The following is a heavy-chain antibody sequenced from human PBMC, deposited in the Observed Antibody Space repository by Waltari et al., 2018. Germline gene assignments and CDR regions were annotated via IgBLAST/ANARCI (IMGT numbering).Heavy chain of an antibody. CDR2: ISNSGTDT. D-gene: IGHD3-16*01. J-gene: IGHJ4*02. Sequence: QLLESGGGLVQPGGSLRLSCSDSGLSFSIFAMSWVRQAPGKGLEWGAGISNSGTDTYYADSVEGRFTISRDNSKKTLFLQMNSLRVEDTAVYYCAKDHGIAYWGQGTQVTVSS. V-gene: IGHV3-23*01. CDR1: GLSFSIFA. CDR3: AKDHGIAY.